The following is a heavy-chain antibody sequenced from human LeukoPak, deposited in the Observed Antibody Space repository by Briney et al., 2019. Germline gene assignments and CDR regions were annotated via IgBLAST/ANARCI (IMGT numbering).Heavy chain of an antibody. CDR1: GYTFTNHG. D-gene: IGHD3-22*01. V-gene: IGHV1-18*01. J-gene: IGHJ6*03. CDR2: ISPYNGAT. CDR3: ARARHYYDSSGYPYYYYYMDV. Sequence: RASVKVSCKTSGYTFTNHGLSWVRHAPGQGLEWMGWISPYNGATNYVQNFQGRVTMTTDTSTSTVYMELRSLRSDDTAVYYCARARHYYDSSGYPYYYYYMDVWGKGTTVTVSS.